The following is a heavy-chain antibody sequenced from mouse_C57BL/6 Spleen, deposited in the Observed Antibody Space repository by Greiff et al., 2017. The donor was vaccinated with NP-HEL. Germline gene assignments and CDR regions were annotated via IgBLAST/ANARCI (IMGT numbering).Heavy chain of an antibody. CDR1: GYSITSDY. V-gene: IGHV3-8*01. J-gene: IGHJ1*03. CDR2: ISYCGST. D-gene: IGHD2-4*01. CDR3: ARSYDYDNWYFDV. Sequence: EVQGVESGPGLAKPSQTLSLTCSVTGYSITSDYWNWIRKFPGNKLEYMGYISYCGSTYYNPSLKSRISITRDTSKNQYYLQLNSVTTEDTATYYCARSYDYDNWYFDVWGTGTTLTVSS.